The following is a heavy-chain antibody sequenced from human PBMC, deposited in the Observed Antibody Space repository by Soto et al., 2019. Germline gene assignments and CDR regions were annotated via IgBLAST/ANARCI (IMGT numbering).Heavy chain of an antibody. CDR1: GGSMSSFY. CDR3: ARDRGGGWLDP. D-gene: IGHD2-15*01. J-gene: IGHJ5*02. Sequence: LSLTCVVSGGSMSSFYWSWIRQSADKGLEWIGRIYPTGITNYNPSLKSRVIMSIDTSKKQFSLKVRSVTAADTARYYCARDRGGGWLDPWGQGALVTVSS. CDR2: IYPTGIT. V-gene: IGHV4-4*07.